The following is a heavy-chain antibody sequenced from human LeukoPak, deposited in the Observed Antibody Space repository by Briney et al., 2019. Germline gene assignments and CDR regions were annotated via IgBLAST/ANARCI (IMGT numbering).Heavy chain of an antibody. CDR2: IYYSRST. D-gene: IGHD4-17*01. V-gene: IGHV4-31*03. CDR3: ARVPTVPYNWFDP. Sequence: SETLSLTCTVSGGSISSGGYYWSWIRQHPRKGLEWIGYIYYSRSTYYNPSLKSRVTISVDTSKNQFSLKLSSVTAADTAVYYCARVPTVPYNWFDPWGQGTLVTVSS. J-gene: IGHJ5*02. CDR1: GGSISSGGYY.